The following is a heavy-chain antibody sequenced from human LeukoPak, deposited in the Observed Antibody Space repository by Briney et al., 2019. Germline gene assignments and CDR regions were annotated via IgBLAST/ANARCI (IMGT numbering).Heavy chain of an antibody. CDR3: ARVPGAYYDRLTGYGSGWFDP. D-gene: IGHD3-9*01. CDR1: GASISGSGYY. Sequence: PSETLSLTCAVSGASISGSGYYLGWIRQPPGKGLEWIGNIYYTGSTYYNASLQSRVTISIDTSKNQFSLKVRSMTAADTAVYYCARVPGAYYDRLTGYGSGWFDPWGQGTLVPVSS. J-gene: IGHJ5*02. CDR2: IYYTGST. V-gene: IGHV4-39*07.